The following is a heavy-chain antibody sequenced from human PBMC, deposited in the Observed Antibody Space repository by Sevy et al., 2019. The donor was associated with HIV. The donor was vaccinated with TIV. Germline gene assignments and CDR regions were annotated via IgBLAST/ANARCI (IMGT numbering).Heavy chain of an antibody. V-gene: IGHV3-7*01. J-gene: IGHJ4*02. CDR1: GFTFTTYW. D-gene: IGHD3-16*01. CDR3: ARERRGSSVFEY. CDR2: INRDGTQK. Sequence: GGSLSLSCAASGFTFTTYWMIWIRQAQGTGLEWVANINRDGTQKYYADSLKDRFTISRDKAENSLYLQMDSLRAEDTAVYYCARERRGSSVFEYWGQGTLVTVSS.